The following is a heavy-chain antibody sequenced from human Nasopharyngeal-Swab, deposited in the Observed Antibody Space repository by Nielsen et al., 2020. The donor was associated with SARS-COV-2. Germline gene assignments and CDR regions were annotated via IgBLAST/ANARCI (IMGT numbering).Heavy chain of an antibody. V-gene: IGHV3-23*01. Sequence: GGSLRLSCAASGFTFSSYAMSWVRQAPGKGLEWVSGISASGGSTYSADSVKGRFTISRDNSKNTLYLQMDSLRTEDTAFYYCARVGGRTSPMGSWGQGTLVTVSS. CDR3: ARVGGRTSPMGS. D-gene: IGHD3-10*01. J-gene: IGHJ4*02. CDR2: ISASGGST. CDR1: GFTFSSYA.